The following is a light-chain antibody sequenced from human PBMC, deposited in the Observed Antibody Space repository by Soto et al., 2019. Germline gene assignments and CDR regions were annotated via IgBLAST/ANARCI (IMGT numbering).Light chain of an antibody. V-gene: IGKV1-39*01. J-gene: IGKJ4*01. CDR3: QQSFSTPQT. CDR2: RAS. CDR1: QSINNY. Sequence: QINHSPSSMCASLGDSVTITCRASQSINNYFSWYQEKPGTAPKLLIKRASTLPGGVPSRFSGSGSGTEFTLAISSLQPEDSATYYCQQSFSTPQTFGGGTKVDIK.